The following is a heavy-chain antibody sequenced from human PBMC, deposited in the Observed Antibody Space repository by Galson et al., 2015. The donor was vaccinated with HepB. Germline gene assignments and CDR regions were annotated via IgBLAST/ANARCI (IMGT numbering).Heavy chain of an antibody. CDR1: GFTLSDYW. CDR2: VKYDGSEK. V-gene: IGHV3-7*03. J-gene: IGHJ6*04. Sequence: SLRLSCAASGFTLSDYWMGWIRQAPGKGLEWVANVKYDGSEKNYVDSVKGRFAISRDNAKNSVSLQMNSLRAEDTAVYYCAWRNNMNVWGKGTTVIVSS. CDR3: AWRNNMNV.